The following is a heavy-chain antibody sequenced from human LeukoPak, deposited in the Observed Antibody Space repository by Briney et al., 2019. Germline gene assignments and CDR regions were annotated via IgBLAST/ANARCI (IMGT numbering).Heavy chain of an antibody. D-gene: IGHD6-19*01. CDR3: ARLGTRSLRAVPGTTEFDY. J-gene: IGHJ4*02. CDR1: GYSFTSYC. Sequence: GESLKISCKGSGYSFTSYCIAWVRQKPGKGLEYMGIIYPADSDTRYSPSLQGQVTISADKSISTAYLQWSSLKASDTAISYCARLGTRSLRAVPGTTEFDYWGQGTLVTVSS. V-gene: IGHV5-51*01. CDR2: IYPADSDT.